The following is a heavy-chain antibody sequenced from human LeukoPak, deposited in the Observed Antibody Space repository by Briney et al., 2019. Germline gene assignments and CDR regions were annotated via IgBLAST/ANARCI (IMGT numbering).Heavy chain of an antibody. CDR2: IIPIFGTA. D-gene: IGHD3-22*01. V-gene: IGHV1-69*13. J-gene: IGHJ6*03. CDR1: GGTFSSYA. CDR3: ARGADSSGYYVDYYYYMDV. Sequence: GASVKVSCKASGGTFSSYAISWVRQAPGQGLEWMGGIIPIFGTANYAQKFQGRVTITADESTSTAYMELSSLRSEDTAVYYCARGADSSGYYVDYYYYMDVWGKGTTVTISS.